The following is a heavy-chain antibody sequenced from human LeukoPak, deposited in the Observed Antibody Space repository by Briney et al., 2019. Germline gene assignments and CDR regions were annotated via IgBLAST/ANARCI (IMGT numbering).Heavy chain of an antibody. Sequence: PGGSLRLSCAASGFTFSSYSMNWVRQAPGKGLEWVSSISSSSSYIYYADSVRGRFTISRDNSKNTMYLQMNSLRAEDTAVYYCAREGGDYWGQGTLVTVSS. CDR1: GFTFSSYS. V-gene: IGHV3-21*04. CDR3: AREGGDY. J-gene: IGHJ4*02. D-gene: IGHD3-16*01. CDR2: ISSSSSYI.